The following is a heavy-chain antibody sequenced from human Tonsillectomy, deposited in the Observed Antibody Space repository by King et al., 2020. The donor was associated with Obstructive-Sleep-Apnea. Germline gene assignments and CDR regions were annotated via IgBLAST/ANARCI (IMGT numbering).Heavy chain of an antibody. CDR2: IWYDGSNK. V-gene: IGHV3-33*01. D-gene: IGHD2-2*01. Sequence: QVQLVESGGGVVQPGRSLRLSCAASGFTFSYYGMHWDRQAPGKGLEWVAVIWYDGSNKYYADSVKGRFTISRDNSKNKLFLQMNSLRAEDTAVYYCATHVRYCRSTSRCAGGAYYGMDVLCQCTHVTVS. CDR3: ATHVRYCRSTSRCAGGAYYGMDV. J-gene: IGHJ6*02. CDR1: GFTFSYYG.